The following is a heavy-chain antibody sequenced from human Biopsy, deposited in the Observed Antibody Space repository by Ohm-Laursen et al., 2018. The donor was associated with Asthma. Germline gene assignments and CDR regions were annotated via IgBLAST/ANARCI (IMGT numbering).Heavy chain of an antibody. CDR1: GLTFSDYW. V-gene: IGHV3-53*01. Sequence: SLRLSCAASGLTFSDYWMHWVRQAPGKGLEWVSLIYSGDNTYYADSVKGRFTISRDHSKLYLQMNNLRAEDTAVYHCARISRLGYNSLDYGMDVWGQGTTVTVSS. J-gene: IGHJ6*02. D-gene: IGHD5-24*01. CDR3: ARISRLGYNSLDYGMDV. CDR2: IYSGDNT.